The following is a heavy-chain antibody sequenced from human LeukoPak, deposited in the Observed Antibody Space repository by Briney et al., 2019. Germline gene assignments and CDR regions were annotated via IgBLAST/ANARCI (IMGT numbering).Heavy chain of an antibody. CDR1: GGSISSHY. Sequence: SETLSLTCTVSGGSISSHYWSWIRQPPGKGLEWIGYIYYSGSTNYNPSLKSRVTISVDTSKNQFSLKLSSVTAADTAVYYCARLTSGAYDILTGYYADYWGQGTLVTVSS. J-gene: IGHJ4*02. D-gene: IGHD3-9*01. CDR3: ARLTSGAYDILTGYYADY. CDR2: IYYSGST. V-gene: IGHV4-59*11.